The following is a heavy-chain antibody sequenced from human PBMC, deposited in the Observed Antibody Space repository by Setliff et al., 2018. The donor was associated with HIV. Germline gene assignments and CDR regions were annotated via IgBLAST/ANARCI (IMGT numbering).Heavy chain of an antibody. V-gene: IGHV4-61*02. CDR2: LHLSGDT. J-gene: IGHJ5*02. CDR3: ARHDMRHYDFWSGSPSHWFDP. Sequence: SETLSLTCTVSGDPINSGTYYWSWIRQPAGKGLEWIGRLHLSGDTNYNPSLKSRVTMSIDTSKNQFSLKLSSVTAADTAVYYCARHDMRHYDFWSGSPSHWFDPWGQGTLVTVSS. CDR1: GDPINSGTYY. D-gene: IGHD3-3*01.